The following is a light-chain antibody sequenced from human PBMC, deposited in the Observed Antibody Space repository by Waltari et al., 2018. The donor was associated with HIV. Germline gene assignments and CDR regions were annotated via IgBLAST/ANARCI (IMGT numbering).Light chain of an antibody. J-gene: IGLJ3*02. Sequence: QSALTQPASVSGSPGQWITISCTGTHSDLGVYNFVFWYQQHPGKAPKLIIFEVSNRPSGVSDRFSGSKSGNTASLTISGLQAEDEADYYCSSYRNSRTWVFGGGTKLTVL. CDR1: HSDLGVYNF. CDR3: SSYRNSRTWV. CDR2: EVS. V-gene: IGLV2-14*01.